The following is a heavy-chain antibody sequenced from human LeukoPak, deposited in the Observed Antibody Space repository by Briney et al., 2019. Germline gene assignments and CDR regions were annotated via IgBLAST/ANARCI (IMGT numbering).Heavy chain of an antibody. Sequence: GSLRLSCAASGFTFSTYAMTWVRQAPGKELECISAISGSGDSTYYVDSVKGRFTVSRDNSKNTLYLQMNSLRAEDTAVYYCAKDTYCCDSSGYHGYFDHWGQGTLVTVSS. D-gene: IGHD3-22*01. CDR2: ISGSGDST. J-gene: IGHJ4*02. CDR3: AKDTYCCDSSGYHGYFDH. V-gene: IGHV3-23*01. CDR1: GFTFSTYA.